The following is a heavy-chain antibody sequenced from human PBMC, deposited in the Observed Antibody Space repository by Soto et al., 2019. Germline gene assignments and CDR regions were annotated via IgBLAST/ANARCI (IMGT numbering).Heavy chain of an antibody. Sequence: EVQLLESGGGLVQPGGSLRLSCAASGFTFSSYAMSWVRQAPGKGLEWVSAISGSGGSTYYADSVKGRFTISRDNSKNTLYLQMNSLRAEDTAVYYCAKESYAELYYYDSSGAPDWFDPWGQGSLVTVSS. D-gene: IGHD3-22*01. CDR1: GFTFSSYA. J-gene: IGHJ5*02. V-gene: IGHV3-23*01. CDR2: ISGSGGST. CDR3: AKESYAELYYYDSSGAPDWFDP.